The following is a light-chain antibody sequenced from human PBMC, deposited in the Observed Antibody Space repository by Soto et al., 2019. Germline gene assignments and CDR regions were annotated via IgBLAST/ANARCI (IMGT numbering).Light chain of an antibody. V-gene: IGKV3-15*01. J-gene: IGKJ2*01. CDR1: QSVSSN. CDR2: GAS. CDR3: QQYNNWPHT. Sequence: EIVVTQSPATLSVSPGERATLSCRASQSVSSNLAWYQQKPGQAPRLLIDGASTRATGIPARFSGSGSATEFTLTISSLQSEDFAVYYCQQYNNWPHTFGQGTKLEIK.